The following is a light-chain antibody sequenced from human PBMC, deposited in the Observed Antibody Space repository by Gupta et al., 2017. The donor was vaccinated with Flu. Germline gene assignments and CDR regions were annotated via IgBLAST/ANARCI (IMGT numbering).Light chain of an antibody. V-gene: IGLV2-14*01. CDR3: SSYTDTSTLVV. CDR1: SSDIGTYNF. J-gene: IGLJ2*01. CDR2: QVN. Sequence: QSALTQPASVSRSPGPSITISCTRTSSDIGTYNFVSWYQPHPGKAPELMIFQVNNRPSGVSTRFSGSKSGNTASLTISGLQPEDEAAYFCSSYTDTSTLVVFGGGTKLTVL.